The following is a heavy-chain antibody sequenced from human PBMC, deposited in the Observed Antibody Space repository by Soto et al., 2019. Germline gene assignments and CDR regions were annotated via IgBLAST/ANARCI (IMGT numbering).Heavy chain of an antibody. J-gene: IGHJ6*02. V-gene: IGHV1-69*13. Sequence: SVKVSCKASGGTFSSYAISWVRQAPGQGLEWMGGIIPIFGTANYAQKFQGRVTITADESTSTAYMELSSLRSEDTAVYYCARGKGYYYDSSGLYGMDVRGQGTTVTVSS. CDR3: ARGKGYYYDSSGLYGMDV. CDR2: IIPIFGTA. D-gene: IGHD3-22*01. CDR1: GGTFSSYA.